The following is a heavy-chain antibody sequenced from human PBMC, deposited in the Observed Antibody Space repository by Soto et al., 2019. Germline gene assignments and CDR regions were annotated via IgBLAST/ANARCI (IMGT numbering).Heavy chain of an antibody. CDR1: GFTFSSYA. CDR2: ISYDGSNK. V-gene: IGHV3-30-3*01. D-gene: IGHD2-2*01. CDR3: ARDQSDIVVVPAAGYYGMDV. J-gene: IGHJ6*02. Sequence: GGSLRLSCAASGFTFSSYAMHWVRQAPGKGLEWVAVISYDGSNKYYADSVKGRFTISRDNSKNTLYLQMNSLRAEDTAVYYCARDQSDIVVVPAAGYYGMDVWGQGTTVTVSS.